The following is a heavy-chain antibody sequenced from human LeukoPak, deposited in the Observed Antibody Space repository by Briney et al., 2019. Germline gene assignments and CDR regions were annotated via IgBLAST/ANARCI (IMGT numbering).Heavy chain of an antibody. CDR3: AKDDDWGRYKD. J-gene: IGHJ1*01. Sequence: ASVKVSCKASGYTFTSYYMHWVRHAPGQGLEWMGIINPSGGSTSYVQKFQGRVTMTRDMSTSTVYMELSSLRSEDTAVYYCAKDDDWGRYKDWGQGTLVTVSS. CDR1: GYTFTSYY. D-gene: IGHD3-16*01. CDR2: INPSGGST. V-gene: IGHV1-46*01.